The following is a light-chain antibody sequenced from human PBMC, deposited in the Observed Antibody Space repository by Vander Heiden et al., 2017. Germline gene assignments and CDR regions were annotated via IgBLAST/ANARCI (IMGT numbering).Light chain of an antibody. J-gene: IGLJ3*02. CDR2: EVT. CDR3: CSYAGGRTWV. Sequence: SALTQPASVSRSPGQSITISCTGTSSDVGRYDFVSWYQQHPDKAPKLMIFEVTQRPSGVSNRFSASKSGNRASLTISGLQAEDEADYYCCSYAGGRTWVFGGGTKLTVL. CDR1: SSDVGRYDF. V-gene: IGLV2-23*02.